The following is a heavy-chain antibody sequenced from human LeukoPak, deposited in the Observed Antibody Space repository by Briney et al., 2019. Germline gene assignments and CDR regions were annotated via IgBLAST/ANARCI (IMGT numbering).Heavy chain of an antibody. Sequence: ASVKVSCKASGYTFTSYDINWVRQAPGQGLEWMGWISAYNGNTNYAQKLQGRVTMTTDTSTSTAYMELRSLRSDDTAVYYCARVRYDILTGPNYFDYWGQGTLVTVSS. CDR3: ARVRYDILTGPNYFDY. CDR2: ISAYNGNT. CDR1: GYTFTSYD. V-gene: IGHV1-18*01. J-gene: IGHJ4*02. D-gene: IGHD3-9*01.